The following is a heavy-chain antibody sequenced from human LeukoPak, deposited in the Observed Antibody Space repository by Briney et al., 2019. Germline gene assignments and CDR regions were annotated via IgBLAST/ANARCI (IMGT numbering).Heavy chain of an antibody. Sequence: SETLSLTCTVSGGSISIYYWSWIRQPPGKGLEWIGYIYYSGSTNNNPSLKSRVTISVDTSKNQFSLKLSSVTAADTAVYYCARAYDFWSGYYFDYWGQGTLVTVSS. CDR3: ARAYDFWSGYYFDY. D-gene: IGHD3-3*01. CDR1: GGSISIYY. V-gene: IGHV4-59*01. CDR2: IYYSGST. J-gene: IGHJ4*02.